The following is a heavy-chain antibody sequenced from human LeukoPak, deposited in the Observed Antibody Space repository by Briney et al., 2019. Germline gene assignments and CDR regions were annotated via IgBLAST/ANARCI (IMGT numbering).Heavy chain of an antibody. D-gene: IGHD1-26*01. CDR1: GGSISSGGYS. CDR2: IYHSGST. J-gene: IGHJ6*02. CDR3: ARDQDLLGMDV. Sequence: PSQTLSLTCAVSGGSISSGGYSWSWIRQPPGKGLEWIGYIYHSGSTYCNPSLKSRVTISVDTSKNQFSLKLSSVTAADTAVYYCARDQDLLGMDVWGQGTTVTVSS. V-gene: IGHV4-30-2*01.